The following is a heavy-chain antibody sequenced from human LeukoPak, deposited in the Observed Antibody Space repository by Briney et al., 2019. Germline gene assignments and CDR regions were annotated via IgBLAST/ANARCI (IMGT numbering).Heavy chain of an antibody. CDR1: GVTFSSYA. CDR3: AREGGGYGSGSYFGS. D-gene: IGHD3-10*01. V-gene: IGHV3-30*04. J-gene: IGHJ4*02. CDR2: ILYDGINK. Sequence: PGRSLRLSCAASGVTFSSYAMHSVRQAPGEGREWVAVILYDGINKYYADSVNGRFTISRDNSKNTLYLQMNSLRAEDTAVYYGAREGGGYGSGSYFGSWGQGTLVTVSS.